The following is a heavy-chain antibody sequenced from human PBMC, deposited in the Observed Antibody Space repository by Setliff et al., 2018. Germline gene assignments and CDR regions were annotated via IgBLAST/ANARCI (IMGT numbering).Heavy chain of an antibody. CDR1: GGSFSGYY. CDR2: TYDSGST. D-gene: IGHD4-17*01. J-gene: IGHJ4*02. Sequence: SETLSLTCAVYGGSFSGYYWSWVRQTPGKGLEWIGSTYDSGSTYYNPSLNSRVTISEDTSKNQFSLKLTSVTAADAAVYYCARAAVTSGARADYFDNWGRGTLVTVSS. CDR3: ARAAVTSGARADYFDN. V-gene: IGHV4-34*01.